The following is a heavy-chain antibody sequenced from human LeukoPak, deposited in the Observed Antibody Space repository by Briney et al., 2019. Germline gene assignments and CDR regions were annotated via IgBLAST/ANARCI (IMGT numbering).Heavy chain of an antibody. J-gene: IGHJ4*02. V-gene: IGHV4-4*07. Sequence: SETLSLTCTVSGGSISSYYWSWIRQPAGKGLEWIGRIYTSGSTNYNPSLKSRVTMSVDTSKNQFSLKLSSVTAADTAVYYWARTEYYYDSSGYYPYDYWGQGTLVTVSS. CDR1: GGSISSYY. CDR3: ARTEYYYDSSGYYPYDY. D-gene: IGHD3-22*01. CDR2: IYTSGST.